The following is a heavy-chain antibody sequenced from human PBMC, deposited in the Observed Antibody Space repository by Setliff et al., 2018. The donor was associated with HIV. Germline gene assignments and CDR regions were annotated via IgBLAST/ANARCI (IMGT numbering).Heavy chain of an antibody. D-gene: IGHD6-13*01. V-gene: IGHV1-18*01. J-gene: IGHJ6*02. CDR2: ISAYNGNT. CDR3: ARGYSAAGTLYYYGMDV. CDR1: GGTFSSYA. Sequence: GASVKVSCKASGGTFSSYAISWVRQAPGQGLEWMGWISAYNGNTNYAQKLQGRVTMTTDTSTSTAYMELRSLRSDDTAVYYCARGYSAAGTLYYYGMDVWGQGTTVTVSS.